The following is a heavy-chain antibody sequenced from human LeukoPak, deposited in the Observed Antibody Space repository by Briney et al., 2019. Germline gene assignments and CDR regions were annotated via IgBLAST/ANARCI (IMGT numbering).Heavy chain of an antibody. Sequence: SETLSLTCTVSGGSISGYYWSWIRQPPGKGLGWIGYIYYSGTTNYNPSLKSRVTISVDTSKNQFSLKLSSVTAADTAVYYCARVASFYYYYMDVWAKGTTVTVSS. CDR2: IYYSGTT. J-gene: IGHJ6*03. CDR3: ARVASFYYYYMDV. CDR1: GGSISGYY. V-gene: IGHV4-59*01. D-gene: IGHD2-15*01.